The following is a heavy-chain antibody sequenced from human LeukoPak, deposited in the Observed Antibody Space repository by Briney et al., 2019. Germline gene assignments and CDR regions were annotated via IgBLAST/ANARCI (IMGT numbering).Heavy chain of an antibody. CDR1: GGSISTSSYY. CDR3: ARYYYGLGGGRTMFDP. J-gene: IGHJ5*02. Sequence: SETLSLTCTVSGGSISTSSYYWSWIRQPPGKGLEWIGSIYYSESTYYNPSLKSRVTISVDTSKNQFSLKLSSVTAADTAVYYCARYYYGLGGGRTMFDPWGQGTLVTVSS. D-gene: IGHD3-10*01. CDR2: IYYSEST. V-gene: IGHV4-39*01.